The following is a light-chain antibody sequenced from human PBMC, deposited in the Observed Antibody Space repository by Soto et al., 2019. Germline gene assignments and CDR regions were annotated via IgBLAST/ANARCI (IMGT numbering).Light chain of an antibody. CDR1: ISNIGAGYD. V-gene: IGLV1-40*01. J-gene: IGLJ1*01. CDR3: SSYAGSNNFYV. CDR2: SNV. Sequence: QSVLTQPPSVSGAPGQRVTISCTGTISNIGAGYDVHWYQHLPGTAPKLLIYSNVNRPSGVPDRFSGSKSATSASLAITGLQADDEADYYCSSYAGSNNFYVFGTGTKVTVL.